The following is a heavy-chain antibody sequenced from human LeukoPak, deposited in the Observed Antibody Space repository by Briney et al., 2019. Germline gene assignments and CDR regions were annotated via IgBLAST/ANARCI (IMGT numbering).Heavy chain of an antibody. CDR2: IYYTGST. Sequence: SETLSLTCTVSGGSIGSDYWTWIRQPPGKGLEYIGYIYYTGSTNYNPSLKSRVTISVDTSKNQFSLKLSSVTAADTAVYFCAKYGNSGWVIDNWGQGTLVTVSS. J-gene: IGHJ4*02. CDR3: AKYGNSGWVIDN. V-gene: IGHV4-59*08. D-gene: IGHD6-19*01. CDR1: GGSIGSDY.